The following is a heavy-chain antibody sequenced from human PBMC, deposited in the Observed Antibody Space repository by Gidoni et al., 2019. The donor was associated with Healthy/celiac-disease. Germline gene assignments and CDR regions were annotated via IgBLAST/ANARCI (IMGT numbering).Heavy chain of an antibody. CDR2: INWNGGST. J-gene: IGHJ6*02. CDR3: ARVLDSSGWSPYYYYYGMDV. CDR1: GFTFDAYG. D-gene: IGHD6-19*01. Sequence: EVQLVESGGGVVRPGGSLSLSCAASGFTFDAYGMSWVRQAPGKGLEWVSGINWNGGSTGYADSVKGRFTISRDNAKNSLYLQMNSLRAEDTALYYCARVLDSSGWSPYYYYYGMDVWGQGTTVTVSS. V-gene: IGHV3-20*04.